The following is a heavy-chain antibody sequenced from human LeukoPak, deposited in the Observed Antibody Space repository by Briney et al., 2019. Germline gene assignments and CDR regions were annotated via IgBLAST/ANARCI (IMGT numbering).Heavy chain of an antibody. CDR3: ARANFGSYYDSSGFYYYMDV. CDR2: IYHSGST. Sequence: PSETLSLTCTVSGGSISSYYWSWIRQPPGKGLEWIGYIYHSGSTNYNPSLKSRVTISVDTSKNQFSLKLSSVTAADTAVYCCARANFGSYYDSSGFYYYMDVWGKGTTVTVSS. V-gene: IGHV4-59*08. CDR1: GGSISSYY. D-gene: IGHD3-22*01. J-gene: IGHJ6*03.